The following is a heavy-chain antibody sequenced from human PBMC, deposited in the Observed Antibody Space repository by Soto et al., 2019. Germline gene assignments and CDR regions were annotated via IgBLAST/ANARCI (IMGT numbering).Heavy chain of an antibody. D-gene: IGHD5-12*01. CDR2: IKQDGSEK. CDR3: ARGYLGYSGYEIHSYYFDY. V-gene: IGHV3-7*01. J-gene: IGHJ4*02. CDR1: GFTFSSYW. Sequence: EVQLVESGGGLVQPGGSLRLSCAASGFTFSSYWMSWVRQAPGKGLEWVANIKQDGSEKYYVDSVKGRFTISRDKAKNSLYLQMNSLRAEDTAVYYCARGYLGYSGYEIHSYYFDYLGQGTLVTVTS.